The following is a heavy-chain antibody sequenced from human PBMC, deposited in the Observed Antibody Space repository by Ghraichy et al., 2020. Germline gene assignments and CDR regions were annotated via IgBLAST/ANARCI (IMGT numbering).Heavy chain of an antibody. CDR1: GFTFSSYG. CDR3: AKDGGVEMATSLHWYFDL. D-gene: IGHD5-24*01. V-gene: IGHV3-30*18. CDR2: ISYDGSNK. J-gene: IGHJ2*01. Sequence: GGSLRLSCAASGFTFSSYGMHWVRQAPGKGLEWVAVISYDGSNKYYADSVKGRFTISRDNSKNTLYLQMNSLRAEDTAVYYCAKDGGVEMATSLHWYFDLWGRGTLVTVSS.